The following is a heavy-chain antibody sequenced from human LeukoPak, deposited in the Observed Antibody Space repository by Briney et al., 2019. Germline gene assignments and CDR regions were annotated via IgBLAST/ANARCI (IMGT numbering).Heavy chain of an antibody. V-gene: IGHV4-39*01. D-gene: IGHD3-22*01. CDR3: ATIYYDSSGYPYYFDY. J-gene: IGHJ4*02. Sequence: SETLSLTCTVSGGSISSSSYYWGWIRQPPGKGLEWIGSIYYSGSTYYNPSLKSRVTISVDTSKNQFSLKLSSVTAADTAVYYCATIYYDSSGYPYYFDYWGQGTLVTVSS. CDR2: IYYSGST. CDR1: GGSISSSSYY.